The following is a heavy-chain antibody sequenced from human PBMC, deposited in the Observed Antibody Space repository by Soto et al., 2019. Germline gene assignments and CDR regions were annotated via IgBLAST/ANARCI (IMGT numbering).Heavy chain of an antibody. J-gene: IGHJ6*03. Sequence: GGSLRLSCAASGFTFSSYWMSWVRQAPGKGLEWVANIKQDGSEKYYVDSVKGRFTISRDNAKNSLYLQMNSLRAEDTAVYYCASGIAAAVWPETNDYYYMDVWGKGTTVTVSS. V-gene: IGHV3-7*01. CDR2: IKQDGSEK. CDR1: GFTFSSYW. D-gene: IGHD6-13*01. CDR3: ASGIAAAVWPETNDYYYMDV.